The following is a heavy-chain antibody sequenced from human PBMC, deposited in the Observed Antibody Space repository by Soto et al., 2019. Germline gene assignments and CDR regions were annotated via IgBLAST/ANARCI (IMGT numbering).Heavy chain of an antibody. V-gene: IGHV3-15*01. D-gene: IGHD6-19*01. J-gene: IGHJ3*02. CDR2: IKSKTDGWTT. Sequence: GGSLRLSCAASGFTFSNAWMSWVRQAPGKGLEWVGRIKSKTDGWTTEYAAPVKGRFTISRDDSKNTLYLQMNSLKTEDTAVYYCTIVRSLVAGRTFDIWGQGTMVTVSS. CDR3: TIVRSLVAGRTFDI. CDR1: GFTFSNAW.